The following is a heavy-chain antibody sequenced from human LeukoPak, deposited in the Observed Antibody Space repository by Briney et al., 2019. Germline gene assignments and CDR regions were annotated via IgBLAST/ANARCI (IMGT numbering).Heavy chain of an antibody. V-gene: IGHV3-48*01. CDR3: ARAAYDTSGNHAFDI. D-gene: IGHD3-22*01. Sequence: GGSLRLSCAASGFTFSSYSMNWVRQAPGKGLEWVSYISNRVISYVDSVKGRFTISRDNARNSLYLQMNSLRAEDTAVYYCARAAYDTSGNHAFDIWGQGTMVTVSS. J-gene: IGHJ3*02. CDR1: GFTFSSYS. CDR2: ISNRVI.